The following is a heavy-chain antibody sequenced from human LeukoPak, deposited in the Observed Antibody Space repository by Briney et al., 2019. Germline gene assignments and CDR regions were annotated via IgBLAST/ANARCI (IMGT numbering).Heavy chain of an antibody. D-gene: IGHD5-18*01. CDR1: GFTFSSYA. CDR3: ARDDTPMVETSFDY. Sequence: PGRSLRLSCAASGFTFSSYAMHWVRQAPGKGLEWVSSISSSSSYIYYADSVKGRFTISRDNAKNSLYLQMNSLRAEDTAVYYCARDDTPMVETSFDYWGQGTLVTVSS. V-gene: IGHV3-21*01. J-gene: IGHJ4*02. CDR2: ISSSSSYI.